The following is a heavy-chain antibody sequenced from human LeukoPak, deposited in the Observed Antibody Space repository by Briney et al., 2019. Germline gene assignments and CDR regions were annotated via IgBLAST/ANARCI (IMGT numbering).Heavy chain of an antibody. D-gene: IGHD3-10*01. CDR3: ARVVTMVRGVISGFDY. J-gene: IGHJ4*02. Sequence: GGSLRLSCAASGFTFSSYEMNWVRQAPGKGLEWVSYISSSGSTIYYADSVKGRFTISRDNAKNSLYLQMNSLRAEDTASYYCARVVTMVRGVISGFDYWGQGTLVTVSS. CDR1: GFTFSSYE. V-gene: IGHV3-48*03. CDR2: ISSSGSTI.